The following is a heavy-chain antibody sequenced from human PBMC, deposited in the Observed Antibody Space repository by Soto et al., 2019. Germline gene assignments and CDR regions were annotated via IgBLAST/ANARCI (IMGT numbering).Heavy chain of an antibody. J-gene: IGHJ4*02. D-gene: IGHD3-16*01. V-gene: IGHV1-18*01. CDR3: ARGGTPIGY. CDR2: ISAYNGNT. Sequence: QVQLVQFGAEVKKPGASVKVSCKTSGYTFTNFGLSWVRQAPGQGLEWMGWISAYNGNTNYAQNFQGRVTTTTDTSRSTAYMELRSLRSDDTAVYYCARGGTPIGYWGQGTLVTVSS. CDR1: GYTFTNFG.